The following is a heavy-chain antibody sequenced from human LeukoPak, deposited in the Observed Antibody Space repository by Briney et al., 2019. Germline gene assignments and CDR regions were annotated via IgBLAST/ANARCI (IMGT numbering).Heavy chain of an antibody. V-gene: IGHV1-69*01. Sequence: SVKVSCKASGGTFSSYAISWVRQAPGQGLEWMGGIIPIFGTANYAQKFQGRVTITADESTSTAYMELSSLRSEDTAVYYCARDSVVVVDASYYYYGMDVWGQGTTVTVSS. J-gene: IGHJ6*02. CDR3: ARDSVVVVDASYYYYGMDV. CDR1: GGTFSSYA. D-gene: IGHD2-15*01. CDR2: IIPIFGTA.